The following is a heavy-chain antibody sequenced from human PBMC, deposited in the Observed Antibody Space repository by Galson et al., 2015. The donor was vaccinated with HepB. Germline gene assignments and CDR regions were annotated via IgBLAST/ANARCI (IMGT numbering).Heavy chain of an antibody. CDR2: ISWSSGTI. CDR1: GFTFDDYA. D-gene: IGHD1-26*01. V-gene: IGHV3-9*01. J-gene: IGHJ4*02. CDR3: AKGVGTTSFGSYFDY. Sequence: SLRLSCAASGFTFDDYAMHWVRQAPGKGLEWVSGISWSSGTIDHADSVKGRFTISRDNAKNSLYLQMNSLKTEDTALYYCAKGVGTTSFGSYFDYWGQGTLVTVSS.